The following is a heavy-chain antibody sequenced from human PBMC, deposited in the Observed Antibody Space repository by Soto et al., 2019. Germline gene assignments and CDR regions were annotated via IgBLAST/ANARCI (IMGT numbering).Heavy chain of an antibody. CDR1: GYIFTDHL. CDR3: ARGAQGFFPVSGIYFYFDH. J-gene: IGHJ4*02. Sequence: GASVKVSCKTSGYIFTDHLIHWVRQSTGQGLQWVGWVHPDSGGTNVAQAFQDRVTMTADTSITTAYMDLARLRPDGTAIFYCARGAQGFFPVSGIYFYFDHWGQGTPVTVSS. CDR2: VHPDSGGT. V-gene: IGHV1-2*02. D-gene: IGHD3-22*01.